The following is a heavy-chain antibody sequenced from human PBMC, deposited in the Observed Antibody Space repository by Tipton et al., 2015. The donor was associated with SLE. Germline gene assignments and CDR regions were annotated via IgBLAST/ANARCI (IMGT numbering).Heavy chain of an antibody. D-gene: IGHD7-27*01. CDR1: GYSISSGYY. CDR2: IYHSGST. V-gene: IGHV4-38-2*02. Sequence: TLSLTCAVSGYSISSGYYWGWIRQPPGKGLEWIGSIYHSGSTYYNPSLKSRVTISVDTSKNQFSLKLSSVTAADTAVYYCARDGGYWGSGDYWGQGTLVTVSS. J-gene: IGHJ4*02. CDR3: ARDGGYWGSGDY.